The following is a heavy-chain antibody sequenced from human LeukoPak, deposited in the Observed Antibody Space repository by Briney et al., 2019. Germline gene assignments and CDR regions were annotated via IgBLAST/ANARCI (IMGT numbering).Heavy chain of an antibody. D-gene: IGHD3-3*01. CDR2: INPNSGGT. CDR1: GYTFIGYY. V-gene: IGHV1-2*02. CDR3: ARQQADYDFWSGYYLVGSGDNWFDP. J-gene: IGHJ5*02. Sequence: GESLKTSCKASGYTFIGYYMHWVRQAPGQGLEWMGWINPNSGGTNYAQKFQGRVTMTRDTSISTAYMELSRLRSDDTAVYYCARQQADYDFWSGYYLVGSGDNWFDPWGQGTLVTVSS.